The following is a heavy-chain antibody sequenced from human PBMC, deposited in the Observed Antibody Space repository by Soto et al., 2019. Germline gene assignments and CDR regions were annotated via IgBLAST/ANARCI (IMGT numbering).Heavy chain of an antibody. V-gene: IGHV3-23*01. D-gene: IGHD6-13*01. CDR2: ISGSGGST. J-gene: IGHJ3*01. CDR3: AKDPRYTSSLNAFDV. Sequence: GGSLRLSCTASGFTFSRYVISWVRQAPGKGLEWVSGISGSGGSTFYADSVKGRFTISRDNSKNTLYLQMNSLRAEDTAVYYCAKDPRYTSSLNAFDVWGQGTMVTVS. CDR1: GFTFSRYV.